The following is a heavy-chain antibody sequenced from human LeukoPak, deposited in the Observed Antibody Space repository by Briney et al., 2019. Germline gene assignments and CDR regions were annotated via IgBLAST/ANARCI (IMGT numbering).Heavy chain of an antibody. CDR2: IISSGVNT. CDR3: AKAPASACRGAICYPFDC. V-gene: IGHV3-23*01. J-gene: IGHJ4*02. CDR1: GFSISTYA. D-gene: IGHD2-15*01. Sequence: GWSLRLSCTASGFSISTYAINWVRQAPGRGLEWVASIISSGVNTLHEVSVKGRFTITRDNSKNTLYLQKTSLRAEDTAVYYCAKAPASACRGAICYPFDCWGQGTLVTVSS.